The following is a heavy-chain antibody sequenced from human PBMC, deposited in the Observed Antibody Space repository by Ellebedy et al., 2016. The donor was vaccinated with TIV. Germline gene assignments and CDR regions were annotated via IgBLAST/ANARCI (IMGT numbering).Heavy chain of an antibody. V-gene: IGHV3-74*01. CDR1: GFTFSSYW. J-gene: IGHJ6*02. D-gene: IGHD6-19*01. CDR3: ARGVGSGWYRHYYGMDV. Sequence: GESLKISCAASGFTFSSYWMHWVRQAPGKGLVWVSHMNSDGSTTRYADSVQGRFTISRDNANSSLFLQMNSLRAEDTAVYYCARGVGSGWYRHYYGMDVWGQGTTVTVSS. CDR2: MNSDGSTT.